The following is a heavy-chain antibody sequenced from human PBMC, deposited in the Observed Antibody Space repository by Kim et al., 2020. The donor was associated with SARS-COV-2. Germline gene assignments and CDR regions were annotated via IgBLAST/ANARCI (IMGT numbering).Heavy chain of an antibody. Sequence: GGSLRLSCAASGFTVSSNYMSWGRQAPGKGLEWVSVIYSGGSTYYADSVKGRITIARDNSKNTLYLHMNSPRAEDTAVYYCSRDPQLRRTDAFDIWGQGTLVTVSS. CDR1: GFTVSSNY. V-gene: IGHV3-53*01. CDR3: SRDPQLRRTDAFDI. D-gene: IGHD6-6*01. CDR2: IYSGGST. J-gene: IGHJ3*02.